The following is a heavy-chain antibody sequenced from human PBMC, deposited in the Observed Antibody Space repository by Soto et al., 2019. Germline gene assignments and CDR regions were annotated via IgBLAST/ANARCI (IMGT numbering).Heavy chain of an antibody. CDR3: ARDQPITMIVVVSPDAFDI. V-gene: IGHV1-18*01. J-gene: IGHJ3*02. Sequence: QVQLVQSGAEVKKPGASVKVSCKASGYTFTSYGISWVRQAPGQGLEWMGWISAYNGNTNYAQKLQGRVTMTTDTSTSTAYMELRSLRSDDTAVYYFARDQPITMIVVVSPDAFDIWGQGTMVTVSS. D-gene: IGHD3-22*01. CDR2: ISAYNGNT. CDR1: GYTFTSYG.